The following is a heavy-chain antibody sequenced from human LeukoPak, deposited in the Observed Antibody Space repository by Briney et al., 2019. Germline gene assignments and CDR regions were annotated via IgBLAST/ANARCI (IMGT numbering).Heavy chain of an antibody. D-gene: IGHD1-26*01. Sequence: ASVKVSCKASGYTFTGYYMHWVRQAPGQGLEWMGIINPSGGSTSYAQKFQGRVTMTRDTSTSTVYMELSSLRSEDTAVYYCAREFGSGSYYAETLFDYWGQGTLVTVSS. V-gene: IGHV1-46*01. CDR2: INPSGGST. CDR1: GYTFTGYY. CDR3: AREFGSGSYYAETLFDY. J-gene: IGHJ4*02.